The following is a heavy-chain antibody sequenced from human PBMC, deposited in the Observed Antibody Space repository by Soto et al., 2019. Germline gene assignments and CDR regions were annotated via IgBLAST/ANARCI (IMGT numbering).Heavy chain of an antibody. Sequence: ASVKVSCKASGYTFTRYTMNWVRQAPGQRLEWMGWINPDNGNTKSSQKFQDRVIITRDTSASTAYMDPSSLRSEDTAVYYCARGIATGQLDPWGQGTLVTVSS. CDR1: GYTFTRYT. V-gene: IGHV1-3*01. CDR2: INPDNGNT. J-gene: IGHJ5*02. D-gene: IGHD2-15*01. CDR3: ARGIATGQLDP.